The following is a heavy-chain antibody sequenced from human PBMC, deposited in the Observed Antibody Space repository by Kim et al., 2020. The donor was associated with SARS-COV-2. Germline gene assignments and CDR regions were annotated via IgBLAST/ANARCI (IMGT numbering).Heavy chain of an antibody. J-gene: IGHJ4*02. Sequence: GGSLRLSCAVSGFSVSSNYMTWVRQPPGKGLEWVSVIYSGGSTDYADSVKGRFTISRDNSKNTLYLQMNSLRAEDTAVYYCARGTRGYLPIWGQGTLVSVSS. D-gene: IGHD5-18*01. CDR3: ARGTRGYLPI. CDR2: IYSGGST. V-gene: IGHV3-53*01. CDR1: GFSVSSNY.